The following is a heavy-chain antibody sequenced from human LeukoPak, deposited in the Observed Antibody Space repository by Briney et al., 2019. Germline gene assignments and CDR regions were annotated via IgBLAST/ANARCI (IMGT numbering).Heavy chain of an antibody. CDR1: GFAFSYYK. CDR2: ISGSGETR. D-gene: IGHD3-22*01. CDR3: ARDLHTSGSIALDS. V-gene: IGHV3-48*03. Sequence: SGGSLRLSCAASGFAFSYYKMNWVRQAPGKGLEWISYISGSGETRSYADSVRGRFTISRDNANYSLNLQMNSLRAEDTAVYYCARDLHTSGSIALDSWGQGILVIVSS. J-gene: IGHJ4*02.